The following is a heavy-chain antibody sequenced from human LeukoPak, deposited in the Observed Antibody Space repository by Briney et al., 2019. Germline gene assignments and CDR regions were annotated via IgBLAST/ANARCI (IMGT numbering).Heavy chain of an antibody. Sequence: HPGGSLRLSCAASGFTFSSYDMHWVRQTPGKGLEWVSSISGGGDSTFYADSVKGRFSISRDNSKNTLYLQVNGLRTEDTAVYYCAKDRLLNCRGDCYIFDYWGQGTVVTVSS. D-gene: IGHD2-21*02. CDR2: ISGGGDST. CDR1: GFTFSSYD. J-gene: IGHJ4*02. CDR3: AKDRLLNCRGDCYIFDY. V-gene: IGHV3-23*01.